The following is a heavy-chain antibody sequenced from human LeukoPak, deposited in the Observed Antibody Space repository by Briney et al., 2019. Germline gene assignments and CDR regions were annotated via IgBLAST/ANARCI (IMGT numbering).Heavy chain of an antibody. CDR1: GYSISSGYY. CDR3: ARDAEQWLPLWYFDL. V-gene: IGHV4-38-2*02. CDR2: IYHSGST. Sequence: SETLSLSCAVSGYSISSGYYWGWIRQPPGKGLEWIGSIYHSGSTYYNPSLKSRVTTSVDTSKNQFSLKLSSVTAADTAVYYCARDAEQWLPLWYFDLWGRGTLVTVSS. J-gene: IGHJ2*01. D-gene: IGHD6-19*01.